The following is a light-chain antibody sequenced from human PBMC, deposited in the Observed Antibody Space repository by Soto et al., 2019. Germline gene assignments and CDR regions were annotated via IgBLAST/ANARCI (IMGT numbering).Light chain of an antibody. CDR3: QQRSNWPLT. Sequence: EIVLTQSPATLSLSPGERATLSCRASQSVSRYFAWYQQTPGQAPRLLIYDTSISATGIPARFSGSGSGTDFTLTINSLEPEDFAVYYCQQRSNWPLTFGGGTKVEIK. CDR2: DTS. J-gene: IGKJ4*01. CDR1: QSVSRY. V-gene: IGKV3-11*01.